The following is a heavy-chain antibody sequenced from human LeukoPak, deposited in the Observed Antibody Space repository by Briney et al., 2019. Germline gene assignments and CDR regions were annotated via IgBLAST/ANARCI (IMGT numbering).Heavy chain of an antibody. CDR2: IYYSGST. D-gene: IGHD1-26*01. CDR3: ATMGSGSYYY. J-gene: IGHJ4*02. CDR1: GGSISSGGYS. V-gene: IGHV4-30-2*03. Sequence: PSQTLSLTCAVSGGSISSGGYSWSWIRQPPGKGLEWIGYIYYSGSTYYNPSLKSRVTISVDTSKNQFSLKLTSVTAADTAVYYCATMGSGSYYYWGQGTLVTVSS.